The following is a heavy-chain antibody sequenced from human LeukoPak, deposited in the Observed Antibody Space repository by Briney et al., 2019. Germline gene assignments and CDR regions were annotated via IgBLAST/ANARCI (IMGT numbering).Heavy chain of an antibody. Sequence: GGSLRLSCTVSGFTVSSNYMSWVRQAPGKGLEWVSVLYTLGDTYYADSVRGRFTISRDNSKNTLYLQMNSLRAEDTAVYYCAGYGGRYPYYMDVWGRGTTVTISS. J-gene: IGHJ6*03. CDR2: LYTLGDT. CDR1: GFTVSSNY. V-gene: IGHV3-66*01. D-gene: IGHD1-26*01. CDR3: AGYGGRYPYYMDV.